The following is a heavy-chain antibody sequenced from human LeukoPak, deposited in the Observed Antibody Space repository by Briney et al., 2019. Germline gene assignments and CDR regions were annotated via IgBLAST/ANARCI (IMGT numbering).Heavy chain of an antibody. V-gene: IGHV3-53*01. CDR3: ARSRITMVRGDPYYFDY. CDR1: GFTISSNY. D-gene: IGHD3-10*01. CDR2: IYSGGST. Sequence: GGSLRLSCAASGFTISSNYMSWVRQAPGKGLEWVSVIYSGGSTYYADSVKGRFTISRDNSKNTLYLQMNSLRAEDTAVYYCARSRITMVRGDPYYFDYWGQGTLVTVSS. J-gene: IGHJ4*02.